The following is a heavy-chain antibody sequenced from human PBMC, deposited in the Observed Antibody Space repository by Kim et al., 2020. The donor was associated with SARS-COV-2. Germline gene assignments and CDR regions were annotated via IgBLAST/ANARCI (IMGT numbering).Heavy chain of an antibody. V-gene: IGHV3-23*01. Sequence: GGSLRLSCAASGFTFSSYAMSWVRQAPGKGLEWVSAISGSGGSTYYADSVKGRFTISRDNSKNTLYLQMNSLRAEDTAVYYCAKDPYYDFWSGYYFDYWGQGTLVTVSS. J-gene: IGHJ4*02. CDR3: AKDPYYDFWSGYYFDY. D-gene: IGHD3-3*01. CDR1: GFTFSSYA. CDR2: ISGSGGST.